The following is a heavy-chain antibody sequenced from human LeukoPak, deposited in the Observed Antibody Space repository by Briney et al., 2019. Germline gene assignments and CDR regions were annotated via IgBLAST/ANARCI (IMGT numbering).Heavy chain of an antibody. J-gene: IGHJ3*02. D-gene: IGHD2-2*01. CDR3: ARCEEVWYQLLVKAPDAFDI. CDR2: IYYSGST. V-gene: IGHV4-30-4*01. Sequence: SQTLSLTCTVSGGSISSGDYYWSWIRQPPGKGLEWIGYIYYSGSTYYSPSLKSRVTISVDTSKNQFSLKLSSVTAADTAVYYCARCEEVWYQLLVKAPDAFDIWGQGTMVTVSS. CDR1: GGSISSGDYY.